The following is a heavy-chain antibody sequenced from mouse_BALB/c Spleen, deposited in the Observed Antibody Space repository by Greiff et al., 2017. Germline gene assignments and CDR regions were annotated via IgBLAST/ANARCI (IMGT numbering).Heavy chain of an antibody. Sequence: EVQGVESGGGLVKPGGSLKLSCAASGFTFSSYAMSWVRQSPEKRLEWVAEISSGGSYTYYPDTVTGRFTISRDNAKNTLYLEMSSLRSEDTAMYYCARDEESMDYWGQGTSVTVSS. V-gene: IGHV5-9-4*01. CDR2: ISSGGSYT. J-gene: IGHJ4*01. CDR3: ARDEESMDY. CDR1: GFTFSSYA.